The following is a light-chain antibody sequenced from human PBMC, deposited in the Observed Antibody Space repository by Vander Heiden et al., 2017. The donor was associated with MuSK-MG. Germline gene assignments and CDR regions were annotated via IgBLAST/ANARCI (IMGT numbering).Light chain of an antibody. CDR3: QSYDSSLSGGV. CDR1: SSNIGAGYD. Sequence: QSVLTHPPSAYGAPGQRVTISCTGSSSNIGAGYDVHWYQQLPGTAPKLLIYGNSNRPSGVPDRFSGSKSGTSASLAITGLQAEDEADYYCQSYDSSLSGGVFGTGTKVTVL. CDR2: GNS. J-gene: IGLJ1*01. V-gene: IGLV1-40*01.